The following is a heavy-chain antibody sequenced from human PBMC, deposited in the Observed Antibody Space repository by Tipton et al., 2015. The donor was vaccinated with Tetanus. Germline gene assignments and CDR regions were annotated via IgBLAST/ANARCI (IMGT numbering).Heavy chain of an antibody. CDR3: ARSFRPRRITMIRGALGYFDY. D-gene: IGHD3-10*01. CDR2: IYYSGST. V-gene: IGHV4-30-4*01. Sequence: TLSLICTVSGGSISSGDYYWSWIRQPPGKGLEWIGYIYYSGSTYYNPSLKSRVTISVDTSKNQFSLKLSSVTAADTAVYYCARSFRPRRITMIRGALGYFDYWGQGTLVTVSS. J-gene: IGHJ4*02. CDR1: GGSISSGDYY.